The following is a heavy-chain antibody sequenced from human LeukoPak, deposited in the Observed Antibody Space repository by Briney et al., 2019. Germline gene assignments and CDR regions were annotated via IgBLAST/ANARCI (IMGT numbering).Heavy chain of an antibody. V-gene: IGHV1-2*06. CDR1: AYSFTDYY. CDR2: INPNTGVT. CDR3: ARSSPTYYFDSSGYYYGDY. D-gene: IGHD3-22*01. J-gene: IGHJ4*02. Sequence: AXVKVSCKASAYSFTDYYIHWVRQAPGQGLEWMGRINPNTGVTDYAQIFKGRVTMTRDTSISTAYMELSRLGSDDTAVYYCARSSPTYYFDSSGYYYGDYWGQGTLVTVSS.